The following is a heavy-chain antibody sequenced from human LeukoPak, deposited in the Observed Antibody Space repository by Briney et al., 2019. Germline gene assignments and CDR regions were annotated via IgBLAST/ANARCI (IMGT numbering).Heavy chain of an antibody. CDR2: INPNSGGT. D-gene: IGHD6-13*01. CDR3: ASHHSSSWYFY. Sequence: ASVTVSCKASGYSFTAYYIHWVRQAPGQGLEWMGCINPNSGGTDYAQKFQGRVTMTRDTSITTAYMELSRLRSDDTAVYYCASHHSSSWYFYWGQGTLVTVSS. CDR1: GYSFTAYY. J-gene: IGHJ4*02. V-gene: IGHV1-2*02.